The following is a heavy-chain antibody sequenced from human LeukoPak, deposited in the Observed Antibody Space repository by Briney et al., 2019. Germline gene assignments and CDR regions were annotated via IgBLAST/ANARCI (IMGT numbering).Heavy chain of an antibody. CDR3: TSGGGTMDL. J-gene: IGHJ5*02. CDR2: IKSKGEGGTI. CDR1: GFRFSDSW. D-gene: IGHD2-15*01. Sequence: PGGSLRLSCTASGFRFSDSWMSWVRQAPGKGLESVGRIKSKGEGGTIDYAAPVKGRFTISRDDSTHTLYLQMNSLKSEDTAEYYCTSGGGTMDLWGQGTLVTVSS. V-gene: IGHV3-15*01.